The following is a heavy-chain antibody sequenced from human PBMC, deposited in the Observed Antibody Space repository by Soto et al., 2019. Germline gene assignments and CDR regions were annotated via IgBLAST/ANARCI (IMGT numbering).Heavy chain of an antibody. D-gene: IGHD6-13*01. V-gene: IGHV4-61*01. Sequence: SETLSLTCTVSGGSVSSGSYYWSWIRQPPGKGLEWIGYIYYSGSTNYNPSLKSRVTISVDTSKNQFSLKLSSVTAADTAVYYCARGRGYSSSRNWSDPWGQGTMVTVSS. CDR1: GGSVSSGSYY. CDR3: ARGRGYSSSRNWSDP. CDR2: IYYSGST. J-gene: IGHJ5*02.